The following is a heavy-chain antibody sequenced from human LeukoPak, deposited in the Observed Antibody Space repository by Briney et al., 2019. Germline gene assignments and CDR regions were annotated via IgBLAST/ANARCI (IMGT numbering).Heavy chain of an antibody. CDR1: GFTFSTYG. V-gene: IGHV3-33*01. Sequence: GGSLRLSCAASGFTFSTYGMHWVRQAPGKGLEWVADIWYEGRNTYYADSAKGRFTISRDDSKDTLYLQMNSLRVEDTAVYYCARDAFRGYNYHFDYWGQGTPVTVSS. D-gene: IGHD5-18*01. CDR2: IWYEGRNT. CDR3: ARDAFRGYNYHFDY. J-gene: IGHJ4*02.